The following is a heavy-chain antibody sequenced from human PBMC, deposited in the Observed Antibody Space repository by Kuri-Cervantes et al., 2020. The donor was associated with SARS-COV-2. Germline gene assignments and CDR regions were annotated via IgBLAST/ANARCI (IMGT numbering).Heavy chain of an antibody. D-gene: IGHD3-9*01. Sequence: GGSLRLSCAASGSTFSSYGMHWVRQAPGKGLEWGAFIRYDGSNKYYADSVKGRFTISRDNSKNTLYLQMNSLRAEDTALYYCAKDCTYYDILTGYDYWGQGTLVTVSS. CDR1: GSTFSSYG. J-gene: IGHJ4*02. V-gene: IGHV3-30*02. CDR2: IRYDGSNK. CDR3: AKDCTYYDILTGYDY.